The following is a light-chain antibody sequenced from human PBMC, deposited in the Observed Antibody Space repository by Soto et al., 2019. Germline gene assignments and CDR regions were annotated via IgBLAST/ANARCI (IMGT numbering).Light chain of an antibody. Sequence: EIVLTQSPATLSLSPGERATLSCGASQSVSNSYLAWYQQKPGLAPRLLIYDASSTATGIPDRFSGSGSGTEVTLTISRLEPEDFAVYYCQQYGSSPWTFGQGTKLEIK. CDR1: QSVSNSY. CDR2: DAS. CDR3: QQYGSSPWT. V-gene: IGKV3D-20*01. J-gene: IGKJ2*01.